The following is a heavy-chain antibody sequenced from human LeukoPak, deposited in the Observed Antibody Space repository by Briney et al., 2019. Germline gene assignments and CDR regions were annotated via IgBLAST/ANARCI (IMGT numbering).Heavy chain of an antibody. Sequence: PSETLSLTCTVSGYSISSGYYWGWIRQPPGKGLEWIGSIYHSGSTYYNPSLKSRVTISVDTSKNQFSLKLSSVTAADTAVYYCARDLGSGSYSYYYYGMDVWGQGTTVTVSS. V-gene: IGHV4-38-2*02. CDR2: IYHSGST. D-gene: IGHD3-10*01. CDR3: ARDLGSGSYSYYYYGMDV. CDR1: GYSISSGYY. J-gene: IGHJ6*02.